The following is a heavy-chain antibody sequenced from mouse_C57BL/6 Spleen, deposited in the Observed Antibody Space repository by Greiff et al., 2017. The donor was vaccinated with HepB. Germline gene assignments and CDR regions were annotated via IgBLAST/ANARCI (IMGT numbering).Heavy chain of an antibody. CDR2: IFPGSGST. D-gene: IGHD1-1*01. J-gene: IGHJ4*01. Sequence: VQLQQSGPELVRPGASVKISCKAPGYTFTSHWMQWVRQRPGQGLEWIGEIFPGSGSTYYNEKFKGKATLTADKSSSTAYMQLSSLTSEDSAVYFCAREFYYGSSYAMDYWGQGTSVTVSS. CDR1: GYTFTSHW. V-gene: IGHV1-56*01. CDR3: AREFYYGSSYAMDY.